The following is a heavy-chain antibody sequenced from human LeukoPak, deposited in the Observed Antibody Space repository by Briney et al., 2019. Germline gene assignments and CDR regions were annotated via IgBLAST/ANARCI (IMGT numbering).Heavy chain of an antibody. CDR3: AWWELATGFVY. D-gene: IGHD2-15*01. Sequence: GGSLRLSCAASGFTFSSYVMHWVRQAPGKGLEWVAVISYDGSNKYYADSVKGRFTISRDNSKNTLYLQMNSLRAEDTAVYYCAWWELATGFVYWGQGTLVTVSS. V-gene: IGHV3-30*04. J-gene: IGHJ4*02. CDR2: ISYDGSNK. CDR1: GFTFSSYV.